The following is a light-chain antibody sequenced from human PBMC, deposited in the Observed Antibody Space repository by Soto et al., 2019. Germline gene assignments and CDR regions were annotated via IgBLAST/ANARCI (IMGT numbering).Light chain of an antibody. CDR2: DAS. V-gene: IGKV3D-15*01. Sequence: EIVLTQSPDTLSVSPGERATLSCRASQSISRTLAWYQQKSGQPPRLLIYDASTRATGFPARFSGSGSGTEFTLTISSLQSEDFAVYYCQQYNNWPPAWTFGQGTKVDIK. CDR3: QQYNNWPPAWT. J-gene: IGKJ1*01. CDR1: QSISRT.